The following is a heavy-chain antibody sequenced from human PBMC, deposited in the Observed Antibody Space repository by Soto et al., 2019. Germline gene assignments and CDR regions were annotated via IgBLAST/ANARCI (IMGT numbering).Heavy chain of an antibody. Sequence: QVQLVQSGAEVKKPGASVKVSCKASGYTFTSSGMRWVRQAPGQGLEWMGWISARTGSSEYAQRCQGRVNMTTDRSTSTGYMELRSLSSDVTAVYYCARAFFYHGSDSRGYSFDAFDSWGPGTLVTVSS. V-gene: IGHV1-18*01. CDR1: GYTFTSSG. CDR3: ARAFFYHGSDSRGYSFDAFDS. CDR2: ISARTGSS. J-gene: IGHJ3*01. D-gene: IGHD3-22*01.